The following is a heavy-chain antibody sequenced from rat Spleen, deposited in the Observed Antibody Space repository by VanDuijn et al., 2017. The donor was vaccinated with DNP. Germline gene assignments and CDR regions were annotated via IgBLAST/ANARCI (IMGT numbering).Heavy chain of an antibody. Sequence: EVQLVESGGGLVQPGKSLKLSCAASGFSFNKYGMSWARQAPTRGLEWVASISTSGSRAYYPDSVKGRFTISRDNAKSTLYLQMDSLRSEDTATYYCTTTHYFDGWFPFDYWGQGVTVTVSS. CDR1: GFSFNKYG. J-gene: IGHJ2*01. CDR3: TTTHYFDGWFPFDY. V-gene: IGHV5-27*01. D-gene: IGHD1-12*02. CDR2: ISTSGSRA.